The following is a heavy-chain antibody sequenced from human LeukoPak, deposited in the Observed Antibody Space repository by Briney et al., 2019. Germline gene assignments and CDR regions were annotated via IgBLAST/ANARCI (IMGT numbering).Heavy chain of an antibody. CDR3: ASERQQLPYFDY. D-gene: IGHD6-13*01. J-gene: IGHJ4*02. V-gene: IGHV3-23*01. Sequence: GGSLRLSCAASRFTFSSYALSWVRQAPGKGLEWVSAISGSGGNTFYADSVKGRFTISRDNSKNTLYLQMNSLRAEDTAVYYCASERQQLPYFDYWGQGTLVTVSS. CDR1: RFTFSSYA. CDR2: ISGSGGNT.